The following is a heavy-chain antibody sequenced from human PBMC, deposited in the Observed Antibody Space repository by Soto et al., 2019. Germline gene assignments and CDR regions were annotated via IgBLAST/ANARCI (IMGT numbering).Heavy chain of an antibody. CDR2: IYYSGST. J-gene: IGHJ6*02. D-gene: IGHD1-26*01. CDR1: GGSISSGGYY. V-gene: IGHV4-31*03. CDR3: ARALMGYYYGMDV. Sequence: SETLSLTCTVSGGSISSGGYYWSWIRQHPGKGLEWIGYIYYSGSTYYNPSLKSRVTISVDTSKNQFSLKLSSVTAADTAVYYCARALMGYYYGMDVWGQGTTVTVSS.